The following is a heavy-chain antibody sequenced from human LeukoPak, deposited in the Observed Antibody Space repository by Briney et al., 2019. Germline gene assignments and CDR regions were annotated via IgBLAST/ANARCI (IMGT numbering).Heavy chain of an antibody. CDR1: GFTFSSYS. J-gene: IGHJ5*02. CDR3: AKKYSTGLDP. CDR2: IRSSSSYI. V-gene: IGHV3-21*04. Sequence: GGSLRLSCAASGFTFSSYSITWVRQTPGKGLEWVSSIRSSSSYIYYADSLKGRFTISRDNSKNTLYLQMNSLRAEDTAVYYCAKKYSTGLDPWGQGTLVTVSS. D-gene: IGHD1-26*01.